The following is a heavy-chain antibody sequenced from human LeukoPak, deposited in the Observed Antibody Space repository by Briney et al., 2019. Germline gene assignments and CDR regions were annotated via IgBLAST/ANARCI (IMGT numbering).Heavy chain of an antibody. Sequence: GRSLRLTCAASGFTFSSYGMHWVRQAPGKGLEWEAVISYDGSNKYFADSVKGRFTISRDNSKNTLYLQMNSLRAEDTAVYYCAKDVRYGSGFVYYGMDVWGKGTTVTVSS. CDR3: AKDVRYGSGFVYYGMDV. D-gene: IGHD3-10*01. V-gene: IGHV3-30*18. CDR2: ISYDGSNK. J-gene: IGHJ6*04. CDR1: GFTFSSYG.